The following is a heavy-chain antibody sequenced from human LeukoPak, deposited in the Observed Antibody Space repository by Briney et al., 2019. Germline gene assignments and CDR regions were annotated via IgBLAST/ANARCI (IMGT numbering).Heavy chain of an antibody. CDR3: ARTGPLRGGMDV. V-gene: IGHV4-39*01. J-gene: IGHJ6*02. D-gene: IGHD3-9*01. CDR2: LFYSLYHSESIYYTGSA. CDR1: GDSINSSSYY. Sequence: SETLSFTCTVSGDSINSSSYYWGWIRQPPGKGLEWIGSLFYSLYHSESIYYTGSAYYNPSLKSRITIAVDTSKNQFSLKVNSVTAADTAVYYCARTGPLRGGMDVWGQGTTVTVSS.